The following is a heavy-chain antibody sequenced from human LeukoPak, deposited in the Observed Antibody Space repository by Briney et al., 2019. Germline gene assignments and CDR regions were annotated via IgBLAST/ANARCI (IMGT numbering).Heavy chain of an antibody. D-gene: IGHD3-16*01. CDR1: GTTVSSNY. CDR2: IYSGGTT. Sequence: GGSLRLSCADSGTTVSSNYMSWVRQAPGKGLEWVSVIYSGGTTSYAESVKGRFTISRDNSKNTLYLQMNSLRAEDTAGYYFARGIPFGGWLDPWGQGTLVTVSS. V-gene: IGHV3-66*01. CDR3: ARGIPFGGWLDP. J-gene: IGHJ5*02.